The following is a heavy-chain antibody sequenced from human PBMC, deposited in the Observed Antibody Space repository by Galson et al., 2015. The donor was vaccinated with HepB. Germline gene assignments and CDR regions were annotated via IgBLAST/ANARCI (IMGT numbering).Heavy chain of an antibody. CDR3: ATLGGTKNGDAFDF. V-gene: IGHV1-2*02. CDR1: GYTFINYY. J-gene: IGHJ3*01. CDR2: VNPNSGAT. D-gene: IGHD3-16*01. Sequence: SVKVSCKASGYTFINYYIHWVRQAPGQGLESMGWVNPNSGATNYAQKFQGRVTMTRDTSISTAYMELRRLKSDDTAVYSCATLGGTKNGDAFDFWGQGTMVTVSS.